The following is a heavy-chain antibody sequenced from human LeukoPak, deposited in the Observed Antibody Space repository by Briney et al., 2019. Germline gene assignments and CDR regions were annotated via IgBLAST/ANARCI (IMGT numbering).Heavy chain of an antibody. CDR1: GGSISSYY. CDR2: IYYSGST. J-gene: IGHJ4*02. V-gene: IGHV4-59*01. D-gene: IGHD1-26*01. CDR3: ARAGWDLYVDY. Sequence: SETLSLTCTVSGGSISSYYWSWLRQPPGKGLEWIGYIYYSGSTNYNPSLQSRVTISVDTSKNQFSRKLSSVTAADTAVYYCARAGWDLYVDYWGQGTLVTVSS.